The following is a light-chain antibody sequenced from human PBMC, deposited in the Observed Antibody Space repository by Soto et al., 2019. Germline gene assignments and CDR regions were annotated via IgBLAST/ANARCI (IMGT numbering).Light chain of an antibody. CDR2: KAS. Sequence: DIQMTQSPSTLSASVGDRVTITCRASQSISSWLAWYPQNPGQAPTLLIYKASSLASGVPSRFSGSGSGTEFTLTISSLQPDDFATYYCQQYNSYPITFGQGTRLEIK. CDR1: QSISSW. J-gene: IGKJ5*01. V-gene: IGKV1-5*03. CDR3: QQYNSYPIT.